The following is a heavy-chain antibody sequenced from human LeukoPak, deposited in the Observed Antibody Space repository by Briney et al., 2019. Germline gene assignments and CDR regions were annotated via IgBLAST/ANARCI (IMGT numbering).Heavy chain of an antibody. V-gene: IGHV1-8*01. J-gene: IGHJ4*02. CDR2: MNPNSGNT. D-gene: IGHD6-19*01. CDR1: VYTFTSYD. Sequence: GASVKVSCKASVYTFTSYDINWVRQATGQGLEWMGWMNPNSGNTGYAQKFQGRVTMTRNTSISTAYMELSSLRSEDTAVYYCARGKLIAVAGTGWWDFDYWGQGTLVTVSS. CDR3: ARGKLIAVAGTGWWDFDY.